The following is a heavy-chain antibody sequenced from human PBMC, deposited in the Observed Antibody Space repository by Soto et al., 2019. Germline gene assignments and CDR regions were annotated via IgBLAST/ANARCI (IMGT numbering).Heavy chain of an antibody. CDR1: RGSVSSGDYY. CDR3: ARIPVDTYMINWFDP. CDR2: IYYSGST. Sequence: PLETLSLTCTVSRGSVSSGDYYWSWIRQPPGKGLEWIGYIYYSGSTNCNPSLKSRVSISLDTSKNQFSLRLTSVTAADTAVYYCARIPVDTYMINWFDPWGQGTLVTVSS. D-gene: IGHD5-18*01. V-gene: IGHV4-61*08. J-gene: IGHJ5*02.